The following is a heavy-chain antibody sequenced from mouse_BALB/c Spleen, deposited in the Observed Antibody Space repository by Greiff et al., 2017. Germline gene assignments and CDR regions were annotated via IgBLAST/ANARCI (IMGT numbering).Heavy chain of an antibody. J-gene: IGHJ2*01. CDR2: INPSSGYT. D-gene: IGHD2-4*01. Sequence: VQLQQSGAELARPGASVKMSCKASGYTFTSYTMHSVKQRPGQCLEWIGYINPSSGYTNYNQKFKDKATLTADKSSSTAYMQLSSLTSEDSAVYYCARWGITTGVYFDYWGQGTTLTVSS. CDR3: ARWGITTGVYFDY. CDR1: GYTFTSYT. V-gene: IGHV1-4*01.